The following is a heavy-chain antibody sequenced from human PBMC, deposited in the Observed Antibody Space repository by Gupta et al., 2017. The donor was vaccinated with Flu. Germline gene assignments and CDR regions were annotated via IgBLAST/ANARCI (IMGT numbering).Heavy chain of an antibody. CDR1: FTFSDYT. V-gene: IGHV3-21*01. CDR3: ARVAVSSMDV. J-gene: IGHJ6*02. Sequence: FTFSDYTRDWVRQAAGKGLEWVSSIGSSDSYIFYADLVKGRFTIYRDNAKNSLFLQMNNLRAEDTARYYCARVAVSSMDVWGQGTTVTVSS. D-gene: IGHD6-19*01. CDR2: IGSSDSYI.